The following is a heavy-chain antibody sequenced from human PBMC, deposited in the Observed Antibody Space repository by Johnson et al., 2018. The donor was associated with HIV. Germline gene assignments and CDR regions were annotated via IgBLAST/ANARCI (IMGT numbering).Heavy chain of an antibody. CDR3: AKDHVKVVNDAFDI. CDR1: GFTFSSYG. J-gene: IGHJ3*02. Sequence: QVQLVESGGGLIQPGRSLRLSCAASGFTFSSYGMHWVRQAPGKGLEWVAVIWYDGSNKYYADSVKGRFTISIDNSTNTLYLQMNSLRAEDTAVYYCAKDHVKVVNDAFDIWGQGTIVTVSS. CDR2: IWYDGSNK. D-gene: IGHD3-22*01. V-gene: IGHV3-33*06.